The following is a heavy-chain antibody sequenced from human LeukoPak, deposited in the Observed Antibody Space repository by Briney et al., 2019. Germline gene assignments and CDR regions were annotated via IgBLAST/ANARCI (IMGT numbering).Heavy chain of an antibody. CDR3: ARVPAYYDILTGYSDWYFDL. D-gene: IGHD3-9*01. CDR2: IYHSGST. V-gene: IGHV4-30-2*01. J-gene: IGHJ2*01. Sequence: PSETLSLTCAVSGGSISSGGYSWSWIRQPPGKGLEWIGYIYHSGSTYYNQSLKSRVTISVDRSKNQVSLKLSSVTAADTAVYYCARVPAYYDILTGYSDWYFDLWGRGTLVTVSS. CDR1: GGSISSGGYS.